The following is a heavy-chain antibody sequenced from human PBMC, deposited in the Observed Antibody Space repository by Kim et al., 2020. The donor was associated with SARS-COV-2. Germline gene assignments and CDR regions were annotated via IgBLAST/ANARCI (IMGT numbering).Heavy chain of an antibody. Sequence: SETLSLTCAVYGVSFSGYYWSWIRQPPGKGLEWIGEINHSGSTNYNPSLKSRVTISVDTSKNQFSLKLSSVTAADTAVYYCARGGQDSSSFRFGSYYFD. V-gene: IGHV4-34*01. J-gene: IGHJ4*01. CDR2: INHSGST. D-gene: IGHD6-13*01. CDR1: GVSFSGYY. CDR3: ARGGQDSSSFRFGSYYFD.